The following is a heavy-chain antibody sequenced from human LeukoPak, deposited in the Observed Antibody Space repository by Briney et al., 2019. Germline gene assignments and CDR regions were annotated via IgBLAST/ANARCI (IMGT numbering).Heavy chain of an antibody. CDR2: IYSDFRT. J-gene: IGHJ4*02. D-gene: IGHD5-12*01. Sequence: GGSLKLSCAASGFHVITYYMNWVRQAPGKGLEWASGIYSDFRTYYADSGKGGLIISKDTSKNTRGRQMKNIGGDDTAVYCEARESGSAVGDFWGQGTLFTVSS. CDR1: GFHVITYY. CDR3: ARESGSAVGDF. V-gene: IGHV3-53*01.